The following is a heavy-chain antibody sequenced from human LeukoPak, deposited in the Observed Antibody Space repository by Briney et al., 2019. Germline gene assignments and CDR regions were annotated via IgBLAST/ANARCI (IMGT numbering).Heavy chain of an antibody. D-gene: IGHD3-10*01. J-gene: IGHJ5*02. CDR1: GFTFSSYA. Sequence: GGSLRLSCAASGFTFSSYAMSWVRQAPGKGLEWVSAISGSGGSTYYADSVKGRFTISRDNSKNTLYLQMNSLRAEDTAVYYCAKETVWFGELGPSYNWFDPWGQGTLVTASS. CDR3: AKETVWFGELGPSYNWFDP. V-gene: IGHV3-23*01. CDR2: ISGSGGST.